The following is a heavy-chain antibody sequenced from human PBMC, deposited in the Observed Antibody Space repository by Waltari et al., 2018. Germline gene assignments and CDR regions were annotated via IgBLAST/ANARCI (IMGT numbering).Heavy chain of an antibody. CDR1: VCTFSSYA. D-gene: IGHD6-19*01. V-gene: IGHV1-69*12. J-gene: IGHJ4*02. CDR3: ARAAGYSSGWYVG. Sequence: QVQLVQSGAEVKKPGSSVKVSCKASVCTFSSYAISWVRQAPGQGLEWMGGINPSDGTANYAQKFQGRVRITADESTSTAYMELSSLRSEDTAVYYCARAAGYSSGWYVGWGQGTLVTVSS. CDR2: INPSDGTA.